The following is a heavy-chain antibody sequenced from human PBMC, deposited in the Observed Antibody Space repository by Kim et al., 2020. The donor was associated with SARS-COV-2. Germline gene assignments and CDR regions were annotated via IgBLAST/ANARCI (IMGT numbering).Heavy chain of an antibody. V-gene: IGHV3-53*01. CDR3: ARAVDTAMVTLGY. Sequence: GGSLRLSCAASGFTVSSNYMSWVRQAPGKGLEWVSVIYSGGSTYYADSVKGRFTISRDNSKNTLYLQMNSLRAEDTAVYYCARAVDTAMVTLGYWGQGTLVTVSS. CDR1: GFTVSSNY. J-gene: IGHJ4*02. CDR2: IYSGGST. D-gene: IGHD5-18*01.